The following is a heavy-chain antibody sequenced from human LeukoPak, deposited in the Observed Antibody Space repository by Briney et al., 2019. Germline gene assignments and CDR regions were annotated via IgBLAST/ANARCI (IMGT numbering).Heavy chain of an antibody. D-gene: IGHD3-16*01. Sequence: SVKVSCKASGGTFSSYAISWVRQAPGQGLEWTGGIIPIFGTANYAQKFQGRVTITADKSTSTAYMELSSLRSEDTAVYYCARDSLGGAFRVWGSYLGRLGFDYWGQGTLVTVSS. CDR1: GGTFSSYA. V-gene: IGHV1-69*06. J-gene: IGHJ4*02. CDR3: ARDSLGGAFRVWGSYLGRLGFDY. CDR2: IIPIFGTA.